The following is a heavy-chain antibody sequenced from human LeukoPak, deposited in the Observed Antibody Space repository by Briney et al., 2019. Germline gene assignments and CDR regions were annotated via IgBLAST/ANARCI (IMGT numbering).Heavy chain of an antibody. CDR1: GGSISSGDYY. J-gene: IGHJ4*02. Sequence: SETLSLTCTVFGGSISSGDYYWSWIRQPPGKGLEWIGYIYYSGSTNYNPSLKSRVTMSVDTSKNQFSLKLSSVTAADTAVYYGASTVGPTRPRLYQHFDDLGQGTLVTVSS. V-gene: IGHV4-61*08. CDR2: IYYSGST. D-gene: IGHD2-2*01. CDR3: ASTVGPTRPRLYQHFDD.